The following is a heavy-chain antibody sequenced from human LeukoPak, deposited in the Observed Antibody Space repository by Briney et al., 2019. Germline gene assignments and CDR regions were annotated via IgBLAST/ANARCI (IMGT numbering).Heavy chain of an antibody. Sequence: ASAKVSCKASGGTFSSYAISWVRQAPGQGLEWMGGIIPIFGTANYAQKFQGRVTITADESTSTAYMELSSLRSEDTAVYYCARDPDTAMGGAAFDIWGQGTMVTVSS. J-gene: IGHJ3*02. D-gene: IGHD5-18*01. CDR1: GGTFSSYA. CDR3: ARDPDTAMGGAAFDI. CDR2: IIPIFGTA. V-gene: IGHV1-69*13.